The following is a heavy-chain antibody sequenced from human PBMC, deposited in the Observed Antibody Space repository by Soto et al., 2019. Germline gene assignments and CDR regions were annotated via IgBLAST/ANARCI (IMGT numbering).Heavy chain of an antibody. CDR1: GFTFSSCT. Sequence: EVHLVESGGGLVKPWGSLRLSCAVSGFTFSSCTMNWVRQAPGKGLEWVSSISPSSGHIYYADSVKGRFTISRDNAKNSLFLQMNSLRGEDTAVYYCSGCSGGACHKNYGMDVWGQGTTVTVSS. J-gene: IGHJ6*02. D-gene: IGHD2-15*01. CDR2: ISPSSGHI. V-gene: IGHV3-21*06. CDR3: SGCSGGACHKNYGMDV.